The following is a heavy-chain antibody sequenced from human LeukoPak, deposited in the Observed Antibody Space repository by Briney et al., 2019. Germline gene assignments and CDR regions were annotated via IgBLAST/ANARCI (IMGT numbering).Heavy chain of an antibody. CDR3: AKDRYSSGWFFDY. V-gene: IGHV3-23*01. D-gene: IGHD6-19*01. J-gene: IGHJ4*02. CDR1: GFTLRSYV. CDR2: ISGSGGST. Sequence: GGSLRLSCVASGFTLRSYVMSWVRQAPGKGLEWVSAISGSGGSTYYADSVKGRFTISRDNSKNTLYLQMNSLRAEDTAVYYCAKDRYSSGWFFDYWGQGTLVTVSS.